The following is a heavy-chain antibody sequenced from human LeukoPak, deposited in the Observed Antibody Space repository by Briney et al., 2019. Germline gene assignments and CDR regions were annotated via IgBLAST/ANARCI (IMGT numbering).Heavy chain of an antibody. J-gene: IGHJ4*02. CDR1: GFIFDDYG. V-gene: IGHV3-20*04. D-gene: IGHD1-26*01. CDR3: ARAHYSGSFGY. CDR2: INWNGGST. Sequence: GGSLGLSCAASGFIFDDYGMSWVRQAPGKGLEWVSGINWNGGSTGYADSVKGRFTISRDNAKNSLYLQMNSLRAEDTALYYCARAHYSGSFGYWGQGTLVTVSS.